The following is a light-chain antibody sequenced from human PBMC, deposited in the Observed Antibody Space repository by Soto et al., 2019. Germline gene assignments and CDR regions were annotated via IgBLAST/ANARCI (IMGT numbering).Light chain of an antibody. CDR1: QSVSSN. Sequence: EIVMTQSPATLSASPGERATLSCRASQSVSSNLAWYQQKPGQAPRLLIYGASTRATGIPARFSGSGSGTEFTLTISSPQSEDFAVYYCQQYNNWPPWTFGQGTKVDIK. J-gene: IGKJ1*01. CDR3: QQYNNWPPWT. V-gene: IGKV3-15*01. CDR2: GAS.